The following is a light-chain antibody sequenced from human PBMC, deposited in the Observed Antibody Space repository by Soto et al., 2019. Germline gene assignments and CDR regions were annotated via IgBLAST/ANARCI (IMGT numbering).Light chain of an antibody. CDR2: EVS. Sequence: VLTQPASVSGSPGQSITISCTGTSRDVGNYDYVSWYQHHPGKVPKLIIYEVSNRPSGVSDRFSGSKSGNTASLTISGLQAEDEADYYCNSYATTTWVFGGGTKVTVL. V-gene: IGLV2-14*01. J-gene: IGLJ3*02. CDR3: NSYATTTWV. CDR1: SRDVGNYDY.